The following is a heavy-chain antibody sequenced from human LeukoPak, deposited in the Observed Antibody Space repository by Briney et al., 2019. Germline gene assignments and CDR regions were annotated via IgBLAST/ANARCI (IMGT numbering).Heavy chain of an antibody. CDR3: ARADITHAFDI. D-gene: IGHD2-15*01. CDR2: IYYSGST. CDR1: GGSVSSGSYY. V-gene: IGHV4-39*07. Sequence: PSETLSLTCTVSGGSVSSGSYYWGWIRQPPGKGPEWIGTIYYSGSTYYNPSLKSRVTISVDTSKNQFSLNLTSVSAADTAVYYCARADITHAFDIWGQGTMVTVSS. J-gene: IGHJ3*02.